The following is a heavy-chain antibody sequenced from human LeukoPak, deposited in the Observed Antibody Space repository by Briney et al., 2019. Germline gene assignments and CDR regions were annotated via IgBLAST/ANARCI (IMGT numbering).Heavy chain of an antibody. CDR1: GGSISSHD. CDR3: ARGRRGRYYDISRYNYFDY. Sequence: SETLSLTCTVSGGSISSHDWGWIRQPPGKELEWIGYIYDSGSTTYNPSLKSRVTILVDTSKDQVSLKLSSVTAADTAVYYCARGRRGRYYDISRYNYFDYWGQGSLVSVSS. CDR2: IYDSGST. J-gene: IGHJ4*02. D-gene: IGHD3-22*01. V-gene: IGHV4-59*11.